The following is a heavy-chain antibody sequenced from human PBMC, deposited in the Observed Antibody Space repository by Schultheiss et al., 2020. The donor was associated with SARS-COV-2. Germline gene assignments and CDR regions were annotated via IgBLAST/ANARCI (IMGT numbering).Heavy chain of an antibody. CDR1: GGSFSGYY. CDR3: ARDPFVWSSYYYGMDV. CDR2: INHSGST. V-gene: IGHV4-34*01. Sequence: SETLSLTCAVYGGSFSGYYWSWNRQPPGKGLEWIGEINHSGSTNYNPSLKSRVTISVDTSKNQFSLRLSSVTAADTAVYYCARDPFVWSSYYYGMDVWGQGTTVTVSS. J-gene: IGHJ6*02. D-gene: IGHD3-3*01.